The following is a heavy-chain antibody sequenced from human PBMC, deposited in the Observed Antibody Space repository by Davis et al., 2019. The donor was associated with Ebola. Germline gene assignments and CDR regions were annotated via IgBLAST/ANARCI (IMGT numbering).Heavy chain of an antibody. CDR1: GASFSPYY. J-gene: IGHJ4*02. CDR3: ARGVYGAYFDN. V-gene: IGHV4-59*01. D-gene: IGHD4-17*01. Sequence: PSETLSLTCTVSGASFSPYYWSWIRQPPGKGLEWIGYIEHNGRTDYIPSLMSRVTISLDTSRNSFSLKLSSVTAADTAVYYCARGVYGAYFDNWGQGTLVTVSS. CDR2: IEHNGRT.